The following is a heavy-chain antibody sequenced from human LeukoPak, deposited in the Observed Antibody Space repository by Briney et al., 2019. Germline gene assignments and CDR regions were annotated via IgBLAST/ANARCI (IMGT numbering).Heavy chain of an antibody. V-gene: IGHV3-64*04. CDR3: AAAPNPYYFDY. CDR1: GFPFSSYA. Sequence: GGSLRLSCSASGFPFSSYAMHWVRQAPGKGLEYVSAISDSGGSTYYADSVKGRFTISRDNSMNTLYLQMNSLRAEDTAVYYCAAAPNPYYFDYWGQGTLVTVSS. D-gene: IGHD6-13*01. CDR2: ISDSGGST. J-gene: IGHJ4*02.